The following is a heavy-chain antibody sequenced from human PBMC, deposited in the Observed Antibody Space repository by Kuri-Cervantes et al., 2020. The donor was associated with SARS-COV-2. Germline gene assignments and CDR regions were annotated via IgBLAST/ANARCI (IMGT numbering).Heavy chain of an antibody. V-gene: IGHV3-21*04. CDR3: ARAVVVVPAATTNWFDP. D-gene: IGHD2-2*01. J-gene: IGHJ5*02. Sequence: GESLKISCVASGFTFSAYTLNWVRQAPGKGLEWVSSITRSSVYISYADSLKGRFTISRDNAKNSLYLQMNSLRAEDTAVYYCARAVVVVPAATTNWFDPWGQGTLVTVSS. CDR1: GFTFSAYT. CDR2: ITRSSVYI.